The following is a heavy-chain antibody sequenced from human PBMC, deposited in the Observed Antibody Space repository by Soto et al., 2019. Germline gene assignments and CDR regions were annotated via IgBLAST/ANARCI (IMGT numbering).Heavy chain of an antibody. Sequence: GVSLRLSCAASGFTVSIKYMSWVRQAPGKGLEWVSVIYSGGSTFYADSVRGRFTISRDNSKNTVNLQMNSLRAEDTAVYYCARDPWAADYWGQGTLVTVSS. V-gene: IGHV3-66*01. J-gene: IGHJ4*02. D-gene: IGHD3-16*01. CDR2: IYSGGST. CDR1: GFTVSIKY. CDR3: ARDPWAADY.